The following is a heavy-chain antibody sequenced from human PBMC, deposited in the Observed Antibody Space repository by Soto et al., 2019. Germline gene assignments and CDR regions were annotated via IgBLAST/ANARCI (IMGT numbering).Heavy chain of an antibody. CDR2: VSGDNANT. CDR3: ARDLGYGRSGTSQREWFDP. D-gene: IGHD2-2*01. V-gene: IGHV1-18*01. J-gene: IGHJ5*02. CDR1: GYTFSSHG. Sequence: QVQLVQSGAEVKKPGTSVKVSCTASGYTFSSHGISWVRQAPGQGLQWIGWVSGDNANTNYAQSLQGRVTMTTDTSTNTGHMELRSLRSDDTAVYYCARDLGYGRSGTSQREWFDPWGQGTLVIVSS.